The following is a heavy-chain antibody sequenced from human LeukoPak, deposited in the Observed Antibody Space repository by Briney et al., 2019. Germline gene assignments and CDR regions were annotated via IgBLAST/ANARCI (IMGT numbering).Heavy chain of an antibody. V-gene: IGHV2-5*02. CDR2: LYWDDGK. CDR1: GFSLSTSGVG. Sequence: ESGPTLVNPTQTLTLTCTFSGFSLSTSGVGVGWIRQPPGKALEWLALLYWDDGKRYIPSLKSRLTITKYTSKNQVVLTMTNIDPVDSATYYCAHRNLMAVAGIGYSFDYWGQGTLVTVSS. D-gene: IGHD6-19*01. CDR3: AHRNLMAVAGIGYSFDY. J-gene: IGHJ4*02.